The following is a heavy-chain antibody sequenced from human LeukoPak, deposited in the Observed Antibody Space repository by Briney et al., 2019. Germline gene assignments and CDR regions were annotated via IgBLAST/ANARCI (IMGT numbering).Heavy chain of an antibody. CDR1: GYSISSGYY. Sequence: PSETLSLTCTVSGYSISSGYYWGWIRPPPGKGLEWIGSIYHSGSTNYNPSLKSRVTISVDTSKNQFSLKLSSVTAADTAVYYCARGPAAHWGWFDPWGQGTLVTVSS. CDR2: IYHSGST. J-gene: IGHJ5*02. D-gene: IGHD2-2*01. CDR3: ARGPAAHWGWFDP. V-gene: IGHV4-38-2*02.